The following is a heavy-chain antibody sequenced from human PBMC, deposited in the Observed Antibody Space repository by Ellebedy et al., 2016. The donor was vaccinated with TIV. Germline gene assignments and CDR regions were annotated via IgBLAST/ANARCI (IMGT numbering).Heavy chain of an antibody. CDR1: GFTFSSYG. Sequence: GGSLRLXXAASGFTFSSYGMHWVRQAPGKGLEWVAVISYDGSNKYYADSVKGRFTISRDNSKNTLYLQMNSLRAEDTAVYYCANPDVPYYYDSSGSKDDAFDIWGQGTMVTVSS. V-gene: IGHV3-30*18. CDR3: ANPDVPYYYDSSGSKDDAFDI. D-gene: IGHD3-22*01. J-gene: IGHJ3*02. CDR2: ISYDGSNK.